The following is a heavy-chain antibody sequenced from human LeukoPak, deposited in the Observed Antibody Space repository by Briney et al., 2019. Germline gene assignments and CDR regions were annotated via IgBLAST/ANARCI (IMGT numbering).Heavy chain of an antibody. Sequence: GGSVKVSCKASGYTFTSYDINWVRQATGQGLEWMGWMNPNSGNTGYAQKFQGRVTMTRNTSISTAYMELSSLRSEDTAVYYCARDGIVATISTYYYYMDVWGKGTTVTVSS. D-gene: IGHD5-12*01. V-gene: IGHV1-8*01. CDR1: GYTFTSYD. CDR3: ARDGIVATISTYYYYMDV. J-gene: IGHJ6*03. CDR2: MNPNSGNT.